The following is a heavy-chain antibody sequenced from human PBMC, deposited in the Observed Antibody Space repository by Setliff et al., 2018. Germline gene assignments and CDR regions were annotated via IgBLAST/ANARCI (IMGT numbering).Heavy chain of an antibody. J-gene: IGHJ4*02. Sequence: PGGSLRLSCADPGFTRSNYNMNWVRQAPGKGLEWISYISSSSSTIYYADSVKGRFTISRDNAKNSLYLQMNSLRDEDTAVYYCTRGRGGPNTVFVISYWGQGTLVTVSS. CDR2: ISSSSSTI. V-gene: IGHV3-48*02. CDR3: TRGRGGPNTVFVISY. CDR1: GFTRSNYN. D-gene: IGHD3-3*01.